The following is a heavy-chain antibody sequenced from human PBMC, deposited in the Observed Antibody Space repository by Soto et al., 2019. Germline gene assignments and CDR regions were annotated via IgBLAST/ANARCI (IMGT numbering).Heavy chain of an antibody. CDR2: ISSISSYI. Sequence: PXGSLILSCSASGCTFSSYSMNWVRQAPGKGLEWVSSISSISSYIYYADSVKGRFTISRDNAKNSLYLQMNSLRAEDTAVYYCGAVVISQIFDYWGQGTMVTVSS. D-gene: IGHD3-22*01. V-gene: IGHV3-21*01. CDR3: GAVVISQIFDY. CDR1: GCTFSSYS. J-gene: IGHJ4*02.